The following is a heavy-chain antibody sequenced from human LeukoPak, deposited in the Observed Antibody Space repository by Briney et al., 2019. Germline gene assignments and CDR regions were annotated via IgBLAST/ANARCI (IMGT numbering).Heavy chain of an antibody. CDR3: ARSEGARYYDSSGYYFVNLDY. J-gene: IGHJ4*02. D-gene: IGHD3-22*01. CDR1: GFTFDDYD. Sequence: RTGGSLRLSCAASGFTFDDYDMSWVRQAPGKGLEWVSGINWNGGSTGYADSVNGRFTISRDNAKNSLYLQMNSLRAEDTALYYCARSEGARYYDSSGYYFVNLDYWGQGTLVTVSS. CDR2: INWNGGST. V-gene: IGHV3-20*04.